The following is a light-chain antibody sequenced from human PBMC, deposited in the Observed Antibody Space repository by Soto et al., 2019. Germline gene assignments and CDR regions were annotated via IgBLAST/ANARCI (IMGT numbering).Light chain of an antibody. V-gene: IGKV1-5*01. CDR2: AAS. CDR1: QSISNW. Sequence: DIQVSECPSSLSGSVRHRVTITCRASQSISNWLAWYQQNPGTAPQVLIYAASILQSGVPSRFSGSGSGTEFTLTVTSLHHEDFATYFCQQYDKYSTFGHGTKVDI. J-gene: IGKJ1*01. CDR3: QQYDKYST.